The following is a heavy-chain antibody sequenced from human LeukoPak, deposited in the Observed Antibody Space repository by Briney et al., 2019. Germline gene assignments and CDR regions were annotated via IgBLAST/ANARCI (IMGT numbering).Heavy chain of an antibody. CDR2: MIPNSGNT. CDR1: GYTFTSYD. D-gene: IGHD1-26*01. J-gene: IGHJ6*03. Sequence: ASVKVSCKASGYTFTSYDINWVRQATGQGLEWMGWMIPNSGNTGYAQKFQGRVTMTRNTSISTAYMELSSLRSEDTAVYYCARAGIVGATRSNYYYYYMDVWGKGTTVTVSS. CDR3: ARAGIVGATRSNYYYYYMDV. V-gene: IGHV1-8*01.